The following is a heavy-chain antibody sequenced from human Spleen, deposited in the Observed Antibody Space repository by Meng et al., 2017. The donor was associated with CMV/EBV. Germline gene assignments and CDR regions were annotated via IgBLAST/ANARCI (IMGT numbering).Heavy chain of an antibody. Sequence: GESLKISCAASGFTFSSYGMHWVRQAPGKGLEWVAFIRYDGSNKYYADSVKGRFTISRDNSKNTLYLQMNSLRAEDTAVYYCAKDRDGYTLNAFDIWGQGTMVTVSS. CDR2: IRYDGSNK. V-gene: IGHV3-30*02. J-gene: IGHJ3*02. CDR3: AKDRDGYTLNAFDI. CDR1: GFTFSSYG. D-gene: IGHD5-24*01.